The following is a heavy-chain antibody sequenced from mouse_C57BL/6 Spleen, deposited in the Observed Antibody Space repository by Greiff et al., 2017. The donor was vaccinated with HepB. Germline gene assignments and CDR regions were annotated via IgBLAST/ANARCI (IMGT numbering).Heavy chain of an antibody. D-gene: IGHD1-1*01. CDR3: ARSAPSTVVASNFDY. V-gene: IGHV1-75*01. J-gene: IGHJ2*01. Sequence: LVESGPELVKPGASVKISCKASGYTFTDYYINWVKQRHGQGLEWIGWIFPGSGSTYYNEKFKGKATLTVDKSSSTAYMLLSSLTSEDSAVYFCARSAPSTVVASNFDYWGQGTTLTVSS. CDR1: GYTFTDYY. CDR2: IFPGSGST.